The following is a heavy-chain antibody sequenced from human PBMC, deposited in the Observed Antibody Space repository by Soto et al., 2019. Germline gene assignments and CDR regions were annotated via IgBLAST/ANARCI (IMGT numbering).Heavy chain of an antibody. CDR1: GFTVSSNY. Sequence: EVQLVESGGGLVQPGGSLRLSCAASGFTVSSNYMSWVRQAPGKGLEWVSVIYSGGSTYYPDSVKGRFTIFRDNSKNTLYLQMNSLRAEDTAVYYCARDTQEITIFGVVITGDIWGQGTMVTVSS. V-gene: IGHV3-66*01. CDR3: ARDTQEITIFGVVITGDI. J-gene: IGHJ3*02. D-gene: IGHD3-3*01. CDR2: IYSGGST.